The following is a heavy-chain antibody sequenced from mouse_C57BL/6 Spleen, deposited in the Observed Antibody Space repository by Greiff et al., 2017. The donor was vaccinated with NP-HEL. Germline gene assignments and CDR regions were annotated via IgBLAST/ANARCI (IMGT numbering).Heavy chain of an antibody. D-gene: IGHD2-5*01. V-gene: IGHV1-54*01. J-gene: IGHJ1*03. CDR2: INPGSGGT. Sequence: VQLQQSGAELVRPGTSVKVSCKASGYAFTNYLIEWVKQRPGQGLEWIGVINPGSGGTNYNEKFKGKATLTADKSSSTAYMQLSSLTSEDSAVYFCARGNSNYWYFDVWGTGTTVTVSS. CDR3: ARGNSNYWYFDV. CDR1: GYAFTNYL.